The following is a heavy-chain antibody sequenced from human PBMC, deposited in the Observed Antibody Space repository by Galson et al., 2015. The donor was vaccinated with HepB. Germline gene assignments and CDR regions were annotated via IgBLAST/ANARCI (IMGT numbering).Heavy chain of an antibody. V-gene: IGHV3-30*03. D-gene: IGHD1-1*01. CDR1: GFTFSSYG. J-gene: IGHJ4*02. Sequence: SLRLSCAASGFTFSSYGMHWVRQAPGKGLEWVAVISYDGSNKYYADSVKGRFTISRDNSKNTLYLQMNSLRAEDTAVYYCEGDGTTAWGQGTLVTVSS. CDR2: ISYDGSNK. CDR3: EGDGTTA.